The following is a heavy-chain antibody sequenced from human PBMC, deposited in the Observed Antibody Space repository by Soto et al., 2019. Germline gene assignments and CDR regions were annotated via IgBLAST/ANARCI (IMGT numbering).Heavy chain of an antibody. CDR3: ARDLGRYFDWFDY. D-gene: IGHD3-9*01. J-gene: IGHJ4*02. Sequence: ASVKVSCKASGYTFTSYAMHWVRQAPGQRLEWMGWINAGNGNTKYSQKFQGRVTITRDTSASTAYMELRSLRSDDTAVYYCARDLGRYFDWFDYWGQGTLVTVSS. V-gene: IGHV1-3*01. CDR2: INAGNGNT. CDR1: GYTFTSYA.